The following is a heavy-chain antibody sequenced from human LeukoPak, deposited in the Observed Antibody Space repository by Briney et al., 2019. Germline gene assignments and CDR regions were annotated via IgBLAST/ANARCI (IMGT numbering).Heavy chain of an antibody. Sequence: GGSLRLSCAASGFTFSSYGMHWVRQAPGKGLEWVAVISYDGSNKYYADSVKGRFTISRDNAKNSLYPQMNSLRAEDTAVYYCARVFPTGDTAMVLYWGFLDYWGQGTLVTVSS. V-gene: IGHV3-30*03. D-gene: IGHD5-18*01. CDR2: ISYDGSNK. CDR3: ARVFPTGDTAMVLYWGFLDY. CDR1: GFTFSSYG. J-gene: IGHJ4*02.